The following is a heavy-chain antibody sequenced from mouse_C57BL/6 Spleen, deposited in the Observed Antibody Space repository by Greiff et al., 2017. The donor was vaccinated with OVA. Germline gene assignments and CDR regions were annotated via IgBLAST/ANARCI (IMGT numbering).Heavy chain of an antibody. CDR2: IYPGNGDT. D-gene: IGHD1-1*01. J-gene: IGHJ4*01. CDR1: GYTFTSYN. CDR3: ARCDYGSSYFHAMDY. Sequence: SGAELVRPGASVKMSCKASGYTFTSYNMHWVKQTPRQGLEWIGAIYPGNGDTSYNQKFKGKATLTVDKSSSTAYMQLSSLTSEDSAVYFCARCDYGSSYFHAMDYWGQGTSVTVSS. V-gene: IGHV1-12*01.